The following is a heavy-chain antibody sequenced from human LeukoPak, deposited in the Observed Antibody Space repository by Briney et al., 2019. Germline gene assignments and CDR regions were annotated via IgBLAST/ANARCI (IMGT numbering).Heavy chain of an antibody. J-gene: IGHJ4*02. D-gene: IGHD1-1*01. V-gene: IGHV3-30*03. CDR2: ISYDGSNK. CDR1: GFTFSSYG. Sequence: PGGSLRLSCAASGFTFSSYGMHWVRQAPGKGLEWVAVISYDGSNKYYADSVKGRFTISRDNSKNTLYLQMNSLRAEDTAVYYCASWSPLFGDTTGTTARGDYWGQGTLVTVSS. CDR3: ASWSPLFGDTTGTTARGDY.